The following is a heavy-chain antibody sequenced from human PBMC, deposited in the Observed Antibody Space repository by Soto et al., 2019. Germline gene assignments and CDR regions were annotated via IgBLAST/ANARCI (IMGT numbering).Heavy chain of an antibody. CDR1: GFTFSSYA. CDR2: ISGSGGST. CDR3: AKDYPILSGTTRGFFSYFDY. J-gene: IGHJ4*02. D-gene: IGHD1-7*01. Sequence: GGSLRLSCAASGFTFSSYAMSWVRQAPGKGLEWVSAISGSGGSTYYADSVKGRFTISRDNSKNTLYLQMNSLRAEDTAVYYCAKDYPILSGTTRGFFSYFDYWGQGTLVTVSS. V-gene: IGHV3-23*01.